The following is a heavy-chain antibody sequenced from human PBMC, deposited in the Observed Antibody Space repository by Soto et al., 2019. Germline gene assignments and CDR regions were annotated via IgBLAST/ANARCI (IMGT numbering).Heavy chain of an antibody. CDR2: IIPILGIA. CDR1: GGTFSSYT. CDR3: AREEYYYGSGALFDY. J-gene: IGHJ4*02. Sequence: QVQLVQSGAEVKKPGSSEKVSCKASGGTFSSYTISWVRQAPGQGLEWMGRIIPILGIANYAQKFQGRVTITADKATSTAYMALSSLRSEETAVYYCAREEYYYGSGALFDYWGQGTLVTVSS. D-gene: IGHD3-10*01. V-gene: IGHV1-69*08.